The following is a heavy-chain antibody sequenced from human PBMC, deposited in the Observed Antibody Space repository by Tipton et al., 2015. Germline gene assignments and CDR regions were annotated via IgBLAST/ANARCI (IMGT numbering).Heavy chain of an antibody. CDR2: ISHSGNT. D-gene: IGHD4-17*01. J-gene: IGHJ4*02. CDR1: AYSISSDYY. Sequence: TLSLTCAVSAYSISSDYYWGWIRQPPGKGLEWIGSISHSGNTYYNPSLKSRVTMSRDTSKNQFSLKLSSVTAADTAVYYCARLDTVTTELDYWGQGTLVTVSS. V-gene: IGHV4-38-2*01. CDR3: ARLDTVTTELDY.